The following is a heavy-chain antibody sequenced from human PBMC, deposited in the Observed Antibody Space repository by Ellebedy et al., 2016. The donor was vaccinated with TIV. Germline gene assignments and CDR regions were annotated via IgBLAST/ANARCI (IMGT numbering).Heavy chain of an antibody. Sequence: SVKVSCXASGFTFTSSAVQWVRQARGQRLEWLGWIVVGSGNTNYAQKFQERVTITRDMSTSTAYMELSSLRSEDTAVYYCAANREGYYGSGSYDYYYYGMDVWGQGTTVTVSS. CDR3: AANREGYYGSGSYDYYYYGMDV. V-gene: IGHV1-58*01. J-gene: IGHJ6*02. CDR1: GFTFTSSA. D-gene: IGHD3-10*01. CDR2: IVVGSGNT.